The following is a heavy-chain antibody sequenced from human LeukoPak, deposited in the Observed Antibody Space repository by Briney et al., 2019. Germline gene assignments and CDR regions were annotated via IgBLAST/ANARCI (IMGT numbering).Heavy chain of an antibody. J-gene: IGHJ4*02. V-gene: IGHV1-69*05. CDR2: IIPIFGTA. CDR1: GGTFSSYA. Sequence: ASVTVSCKASGGTFSSYAISWVRQAPGQGLEWMGGIIPIFGTANYAQKFQGRVTITTDESTSAAYMELSSLRSEDTAVYYCASPYCSSTSCYAPRPFDYWGQGTLVTVSS. CDR3: ASPYCSSTSCYAPRPFDY. D-gene: IGHD2-2*01.